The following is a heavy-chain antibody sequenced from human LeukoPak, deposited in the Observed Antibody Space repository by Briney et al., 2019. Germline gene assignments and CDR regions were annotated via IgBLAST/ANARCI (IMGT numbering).Heavy chain of an antibody. CDR3: AGGATYDAFDI. CDR2: IYYSGST. J-gene: IGHJ3*02. Sequence: SETLSLTCTVSGGSISSYYWSWIRQPPGKGLEWIGYIYYSGSTNYNPSLKSRATISVDTSKNQFSLKLSSVTAADTAVYYCAGGATYDAFDIWGQGTMVTVSS. D-gene: IGHD3-16*01. CDR1: GGSISSYY. V-gene: IGHV4-59*01.